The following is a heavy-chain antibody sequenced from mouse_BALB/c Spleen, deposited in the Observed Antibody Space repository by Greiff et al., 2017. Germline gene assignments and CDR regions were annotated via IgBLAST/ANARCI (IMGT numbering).Heavy chain of an antibody. D-gene: IGHD2-1*01. J-gene: IGHJ3*01. CDR2: ISNGGGST. V-gene: IGHV5-12-2*01. CDR1: GFTFSSYT. Sequence: EVQVVESGGGLVQPGGSLKLSCAASGFTFSSYTMSWVRQTPEKRLEWVAYISNGGGSTYYPDTVKGRFTISRDNAKNTLYLQMSSLKSEDTAMYYCARQYGNYAWFAYWGQGTLVTVSA. CDR3: ARQYGNYAWFAY.